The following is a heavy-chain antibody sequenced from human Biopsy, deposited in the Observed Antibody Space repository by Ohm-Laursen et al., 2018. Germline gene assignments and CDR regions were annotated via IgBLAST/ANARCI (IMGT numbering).Heavy chain of an antibody. CDR1: GFNFDDYA. D-gene: IGHD3-16*01. Sequence: SLRLPCAAPGFNFDDYAMHWIRQGPGKGLEWVAGLTWNSGTIAYAGSVRGRFTISRDNAKNSLYLQMNNLTSEDTALYYCVRSLRNYDFLDSWGQGTLVSVSS. CDR3: VRSLRNYDFLDS. J-gene: IGHJ4*02. V-gene: IGHV3-9*01. CDR2: LTWNSGTI.